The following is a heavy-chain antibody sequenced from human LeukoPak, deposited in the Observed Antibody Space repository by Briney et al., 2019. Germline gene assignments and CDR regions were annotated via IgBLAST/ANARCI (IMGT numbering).Heavy chain of an antibody. D-gene: IGHD2-2*01. CDR3: ARDLVYCSSTSCYYYFDY. CDR1: GGSISSYY. J-gene: IGHJ4*02. V-gene: IGHV4-4*07. Sequence: SETLSLTCTVSGGSISSYYWSWIRQPAGKGLEWIGRIYTSGSTNYNPSLKSRVTMSVDTSKNQFSLKLSSVTAADTAVYYCARDLVYCSSTSCYYYFDYWGQGTLVTVSS. CDR2: IYTSGST.